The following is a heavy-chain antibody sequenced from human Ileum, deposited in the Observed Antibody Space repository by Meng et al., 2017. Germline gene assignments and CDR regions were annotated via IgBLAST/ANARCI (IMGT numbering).Heavy chain of an antibody. D-gene: IGHD3-9*01. J-gene: IGHJ1*01. CDR3: ATGGALHSTGYYPEYFRH. CDR1: RGVSCGLNC. Sequence: QVHVQTSCRELTDPPQPVSLPCVSRGVSCGLNCWPCARQPAGRGLECIGRFHTTEKIDYNPSLRSRVTMSIDTSKNQFFLRLTSVTAADTAIYYCATGGALHSTGYYPEYFRHWGQATLVTVSS. CDR2: FHTTEKI. V-gene: IGHV4-4*07.